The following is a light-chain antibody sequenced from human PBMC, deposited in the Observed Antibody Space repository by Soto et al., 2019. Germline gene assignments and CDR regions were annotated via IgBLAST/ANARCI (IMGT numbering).Light chain of an antibody. V-gene: IGKV2-30*01. CDR3: MQGTHWPPYT. J-gene: IGKJ2*01. CDR2: KVS. CDR1: QSLVYSDGNAY. Sequence: DVVMTQSPLSLPVTLGQPASISCRSSQSLVYSDGNAYLNWFHQRPGKSPRRLIYKVSYRDSGVPDRFSGSGSGTDVTLKISRVEAEDVGVYYCMQGTHWPPYTFGQGTKLEIK.